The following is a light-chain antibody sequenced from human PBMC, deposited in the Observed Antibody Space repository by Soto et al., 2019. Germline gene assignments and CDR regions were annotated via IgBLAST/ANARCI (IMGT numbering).Light chain of an antibody. CDR3: QQYSNWPLLS. V-gene: IGKV3-15*01. J-gene: IGKJ4*01. CDR2: GAS. CDR1: QSVRSN. Sequence: GVTHSPATMSASPGERATLSCRASQSVRSNLAWYQQKPGQAPRLLIYGASTRATGIPARFSGSGFGTEFTLTISSLQSEDFVVYYCQQYSNWPLLSFGGGTKV.